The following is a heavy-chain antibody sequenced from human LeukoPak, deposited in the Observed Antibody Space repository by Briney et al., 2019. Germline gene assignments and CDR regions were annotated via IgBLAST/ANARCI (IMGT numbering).Heavy chain of an antibody. J-gene: IGHJ6*02. D-gene: IGHD3-10*01. Sequence: GGSLRLSCAASGFTFSSYEMNWVRQAPGKGLEWVSCISSSGSTIYYADSVKGRFTISRDNAKNSLYLQMNSLRAEDTAVYYCARDGYRGYYYYGMDVWGQGTTVTVSS. CDR1: GFTFSSYE. V-gene: IGHV3-48*03. CDR2: ISSSGSTI. CDR3: ARDGYRGYYYYGMDV.